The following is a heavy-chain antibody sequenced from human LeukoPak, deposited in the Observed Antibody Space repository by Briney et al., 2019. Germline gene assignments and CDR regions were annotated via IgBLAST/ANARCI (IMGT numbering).Heavy chain of an antibody. D-gene: IGHD5-18*01. J-gene: IGHJ6*02. CDR2: ISGSGGST. V-gene: IGHV3-23*01. CDR3: AKESDGRYFDWQSGYSYGLGYYYGMDV. Sequence: GGSLRLSCAASGFTFSSYAMSWVRQAPGKGLEWVSAISGSGGSTYYADSVKGRFTISRDNSKNTLYLQMNRLRAEDTAVYYCAKESDGRYFDWQSGYSYGLGYYYGMDVWGQGTTVTVSS. CDR1: GFTFSSYA.